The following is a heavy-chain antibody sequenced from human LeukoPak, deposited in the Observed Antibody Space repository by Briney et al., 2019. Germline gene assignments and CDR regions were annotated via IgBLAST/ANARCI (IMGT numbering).Heavy chain of an antibody. J-gene: IGHJ6*02. CDR2: INEDGSVK. CDR3: AIPPLSGTGSSRPLAEMDV. V-gene: IGHV3-7*01. CDR1: GFTLSSYW. D-gene: IGHD3-10*01. Sequence: GGSLRLSCAASGFTLSSYWMSWVRQAPGRGLEWVANINEDGSVKNYVDSLKGRFTISRDNTKNSMYLQMNSLRADDTAVYYCAIPPLSGTGSSRPLAEMDVWGQGTTVTVSS.